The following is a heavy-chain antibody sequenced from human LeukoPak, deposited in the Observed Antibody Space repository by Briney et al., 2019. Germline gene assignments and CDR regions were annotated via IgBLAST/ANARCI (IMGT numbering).Heavy chain of an antibody. CDR2: IKQDGSEK. V-gene: IGHV3-7*03. CDR1: GFSFSDAW. D-gene: IGHD3-10*01. J-gene: IGHJ4*02. CDR3: AREESYGYSDY. Sequence: GGSLRLSCAASGFSFSDAWMNWVRQAPGKGLEWVANIKQDGSEKYYVDSMKGRFTISRDNAKNSLYLQMNSLRAEDTAVYYCAREESYGYSDYWGQGTLVTVSS.